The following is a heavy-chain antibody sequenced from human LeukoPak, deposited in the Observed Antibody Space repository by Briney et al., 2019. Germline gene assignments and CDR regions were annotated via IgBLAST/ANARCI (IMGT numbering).Heavy chain of an antibody. CDR3: ARDCHDLGYYMDV. CDR2: INPSGGST. CDR1: GYTFTSYY. Sequence: GASVKVSCKASGYTFTSYYMHWVRQAPGQGLEWMGIINPSGGSTSYAQKFQGRVTMTRDMSTSTAYMELSSLRSEDTAVYYCARDCHDLGYYMDVWGKGTTVTISS. V-gene: IGHV1-46*01. D-gene: IGHD1-1*01. J-gene: IGHJ6*03.